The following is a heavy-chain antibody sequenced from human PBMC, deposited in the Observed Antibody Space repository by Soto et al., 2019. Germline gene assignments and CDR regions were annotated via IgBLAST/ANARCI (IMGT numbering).Heavy chain of an antibody. D-gene: IGHD3-22*01. CDR3: ARGYYDSSGYSYYFDY. Sequence: QVQLQESGPGLVKPSQTLSLTCTVSGGSISSGGYYWSWIRQHPGKGQEWIGYIYYSGSTYYNPSLKSRVTISVDTSKNQFALKLSSVTAADTAVYYCARGYYDSSGYSYYFDYWGQGTLVTVSS. CDR2: IYYSGST. V-gene: IGHV4-31*03. CDR1: GGSISSGGYY. J-gene: IGHJ4*02.